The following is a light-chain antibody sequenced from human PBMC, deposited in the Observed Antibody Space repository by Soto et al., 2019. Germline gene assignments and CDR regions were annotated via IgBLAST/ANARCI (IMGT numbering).Light chain of an antibody. J-gene: IGKJ3*01. Sequence: EIVLTQSPATLSLSPGERAILSCRASQSVNSYLAWYQQKPGQAPRLLIYDASNRATGIPDRFSGSGSGTDFTLTISSLEPEDFAVYYCQQRSNWPPFTFGPGTRVDIK. CDR2: DAS. CDR3: QQRSNWPPFT. CDR1: QSVNSY. V-gene: IGKV3-11*01.